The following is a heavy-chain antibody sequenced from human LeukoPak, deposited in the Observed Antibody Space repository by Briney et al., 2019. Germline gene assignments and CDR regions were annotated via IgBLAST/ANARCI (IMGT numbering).Heavy chain of an antibody. V-gene: IGHV4-34*01. CDR2: INHSGST. J-gene: IGHJ5*02. CDR1: GGSFSGYY. D-gene: IGHD3-10*01. CDR3: ARGMGYYGSERRNNWFDP. Sequence: PSETLSLTCAVYGGSFSGYYWSWIRQPPGKGLEWNGEINHSGSTNYNPSLKSRVTISVDTSKNQFSLKLSSVTAADTAVYYCARGMGYYGSERRNNWFDPWGQGTLVTVSS.